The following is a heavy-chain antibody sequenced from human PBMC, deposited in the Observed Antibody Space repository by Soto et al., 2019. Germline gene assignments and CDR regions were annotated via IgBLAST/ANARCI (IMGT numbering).Heavy chain of an antibody. CDR1: GGTFSSYA. V-gene: IGHV1-69*12. D-gene: IGHD1-26*01. Sequence: QVQLVQSGAEVKKPGSSVKVSCKASGGTFSSYAISWVRQAPGQGLEGMGGIIPIFGTANYAQKFQGRVTITADESTSTDDMELSSLRSEDTAVYYCARDRVGVGATSWFDPWGQGTLVTVSS. CDR2: IIPIFGTA. CDR3: ARDRVGVGATSWFDP. J-gene: IGHJ5*02.